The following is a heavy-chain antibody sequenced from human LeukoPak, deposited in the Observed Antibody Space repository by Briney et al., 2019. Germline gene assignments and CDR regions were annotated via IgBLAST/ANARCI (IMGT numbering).Heavy chain of an antibody. CDR1: GYTFNSYG. D-gene: IGHD5-18*01. J-gene: IGHJ4*02. CDR3: ARGDSYGYGGYFDY. CDR2: ISAYNGNT. Sequence: ASVKVSCKASGYTFNSYGISWVRQAPGQGLEWMGWISAYNGNTNYAQKLQGRVTMTTETSPNTAYIELRSLRSDDTAVYYCARGDSYGYGGYFDYWGQGTLVTVSS. V-gene: IGHV1-18*01.